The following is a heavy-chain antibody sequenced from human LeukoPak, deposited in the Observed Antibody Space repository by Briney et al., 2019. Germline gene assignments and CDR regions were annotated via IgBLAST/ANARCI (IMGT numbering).Heavy chain of an antibody. D-gene: IGHD3-9*01. CDR3: AREGALDSRLDY. Sequence: SETLSLTCTVSGGSISSYYWSWIRQPPGKGLEWIGYIYYSGSTYYNPSLKSRVTISVDTSKNQFSLKLSSVTAADTAVYYCAREGALDSRLDYWGQGTLVTVSS. CDR2: IYYSGST. CDR1: GGSISSYY. V-gene: IGHV4-59*12. J-gene: IGHJ4*02.